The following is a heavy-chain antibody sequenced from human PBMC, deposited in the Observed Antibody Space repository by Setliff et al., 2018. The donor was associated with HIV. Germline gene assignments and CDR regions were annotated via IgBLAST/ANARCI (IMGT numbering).Heavy chain of an antibody. Sequence: SGPTLVNPTQTLTLTCTFSGLSLSTSGVGVGWIRQSPGKALEWLAFIYWNNNKHYSTSLKSRLTVTKDTSKNRVVFTMTNMDPVDTATYYCACSGRQLRGQYFDMWGQGTPVTVSS. J-gene: IGHJ4*02. CDR1: GLSLSTSGVG. CDR3: ACSGRQLRGQYFDM. CDR2: IYWNNNK. V-gene: IGHV2-5*01. D-gene: IGHD1-1*01.